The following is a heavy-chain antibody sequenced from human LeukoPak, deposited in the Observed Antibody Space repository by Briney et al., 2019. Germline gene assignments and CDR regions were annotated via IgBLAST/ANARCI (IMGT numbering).Heavy chain of an antibody. CDR1: GYSFTSYW. V-gene: IGHV5-51*01. J-gene: IGHJ4*02. CDR2: IYPGDSDT. D-gene: IGHD6-19*01. Sequence: GESLKISCKGSGYSFTSYWIGWVRQMPGKGLEWMGIIYPGDSDTRYSPSFQGQVTISADKSISTAYLQWSSLKASDTAMYYCASSLSPSRYSSGWYIYWGQGTLVTVSS. CDR3: ASSLSPSRYSSGWYIY.